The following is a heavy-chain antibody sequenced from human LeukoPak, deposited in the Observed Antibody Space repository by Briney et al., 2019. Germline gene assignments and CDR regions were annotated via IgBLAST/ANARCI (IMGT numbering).Heavy chain of an antibody. Sequence: PSETLSLTCTVSGGSISSSSYYWGWIRQPPGKGLEWIGSIYYSGSTYYNPSLNSRVTISVDTSKNQFSLKLSSVTAADTALYSCARRDRWCDVGSGPLDYWGGGSLVTVS. D-gene: IGHD2-21*01. CDR1: GGSISSSSYY. V-gene: IGHV4-39*01. CDR2: IYYSGST. J-gene: IGHJ4*02. CDR3: ARRDRWCDVGSGPLDY.